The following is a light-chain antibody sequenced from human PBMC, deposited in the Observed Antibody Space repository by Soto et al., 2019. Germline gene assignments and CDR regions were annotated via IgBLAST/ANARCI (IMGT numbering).Light chain of an antibody. Sequence: QSVLTQPASVFGSPGQSITISCTGTSSDVGSFNLVSWYQQHPGKAPKLMIYEVSKRPPGVSNRFSGSKSGNTASLTISGLQAEDEADYYCCSYARSNTYVFGTGTKVPVL. CDR3: CSYARSNTYV. CDR2: EVS. CDR1: SSDVGSFNL. J-gene: IGLJ1*01. V-gene: IGLV2-23*02.